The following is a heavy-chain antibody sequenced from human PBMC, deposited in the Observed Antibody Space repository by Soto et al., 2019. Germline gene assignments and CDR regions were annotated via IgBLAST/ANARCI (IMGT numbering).Heavy chain of an antibody. CDR2: IWYDGSNK. D-gene: IGHD6-13*01. Sequence: QVQLVESGGGVVQPGRSLRLSCAASGFTFSSYAMHWVRQAPGKGLEWVAVIWYDGSNKYYADSVKGRFTISRDNSKNTLYLQMNSLRAEDTAVYYCARGRRGSSWYEIKYWGQGTLVTVSS. V-gene: IGHV3-33*08. J-gene: IGHJ4*02. CDR3: ARGRRGSSWYEIKY. CDR1: GFTFSSYA.